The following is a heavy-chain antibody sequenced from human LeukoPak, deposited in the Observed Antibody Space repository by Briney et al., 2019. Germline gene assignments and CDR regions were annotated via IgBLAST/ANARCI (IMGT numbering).Heavy chain of an antibody. D-gene: IGHD3-22*01. CDR2: IRYDGSNK. CDR1: GFTFSSYG. V-gene: IGHV3-30*02. Sequence: GGSLRLSCAASGFTFSSYGMHWVRQAPGKGLEWVAFIRYDGSNKYYADSVKGRFTISRDNSKNTLYLQMNSLRAEDTAVYYCAKDRYHDSSGYYCGLDYYYYMDVWGKGTTVTVSS. CDR3: AKDRYHDSSGYYCGLDYYYYMDV. J-gene: IGHJ6*03.